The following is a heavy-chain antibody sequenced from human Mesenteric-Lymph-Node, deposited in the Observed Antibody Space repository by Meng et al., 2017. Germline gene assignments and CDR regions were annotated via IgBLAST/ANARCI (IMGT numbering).Heavy chain of an antibody. Sequence: VQLVGSGGGLVKPGGSLRLSCAASGFTFSNAWMSWVRQAPGKGLEWVGRIRSNTDGGTTDYAAPVKGRFTISRDDSKNTLYLQMNSLKTEDIAVYYCTTLYRLDPWGQGTLVTVSS. V-gene: IGHV3-15*01. D-gene: IGHD2-8*01. CDR2: IRSNTDGGTT. J-gene: IGHJ5*02. CDR3: TTLYRLDP. CDR1: GFTFSNAW.